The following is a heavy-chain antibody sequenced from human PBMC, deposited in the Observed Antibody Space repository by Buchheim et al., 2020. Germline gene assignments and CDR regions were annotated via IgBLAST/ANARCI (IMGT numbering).Heavy chain of an antibody. J-gene: IGHJ4*02. CDR2: ISSDGSQK. CDR3: ARDLVVGFYYGSAPLGY. V-gene: IGHV3-30*04. Sequence: QVQLVESGGGVVQPGRSLRLSCAASGFTFTSYAMHWVRQAPGKGLEWVALISSDGSQKYYADSVKVRFTISRDNSIKTLYLQMNSLRAEDTALYYCARDLVVGFYYGSAPLGYWGQGTL. D-gene: IGHD3-10*01. CDR1: GFTFTSYA.